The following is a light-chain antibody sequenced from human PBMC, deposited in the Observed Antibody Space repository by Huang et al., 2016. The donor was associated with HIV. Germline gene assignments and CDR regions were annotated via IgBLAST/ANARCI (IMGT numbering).Light chain of an antibody. Sequence: EVVMTQSPAILSVSPGERATLSCRASQSVTSNLAWYQQKPGQAPRLLIYSASTRATGIPARLSGSGSGTEFTLTISSLQSEDVAVYYCQHYNNWPWWTFGQGTKVEIK. V-gene: IGKV3-15*01. CDR2: SAS. CDR1: QSVTSN. CDR3: QHYNNWPWWT. J-gene: IGKJ1*01.